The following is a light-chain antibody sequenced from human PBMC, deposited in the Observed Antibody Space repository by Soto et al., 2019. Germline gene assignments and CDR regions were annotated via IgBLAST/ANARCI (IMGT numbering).Light chain of an antibody. CDR2: DAS. J-gene: IGKJ4*01. CDR1: QDISNY. Sequence: DLPMTQSPSSLSASVGDRVTITCQASQDISNYLNWYQQKPGKAPKLLIYDASNLETGVPSRFSGSGSGTDFTFTISSLQPEDIATYYCQQYDNLLRAFGGGTKVEIK. V-gene: IGKV1-33*01. CDR3: QQYDNLLRA.